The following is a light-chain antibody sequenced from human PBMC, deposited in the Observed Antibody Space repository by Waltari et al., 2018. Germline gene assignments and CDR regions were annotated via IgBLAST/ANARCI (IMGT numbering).Light chain of an antibody. J-gene: IGLJ3*02. CDR1: SGDVASYNL. Sequence: QSALTQPASVSGSPGQSITISCTGTSGDVASYNLVSWYQQHPGKAPKVMIFEVNKRPSGVSNRFSGSKSGNTASLTISGLQAEDEAEYHCCSYAGSRILVFGGGTKLTVL. V-gene: IGLV2-23*02. CDR2: EVN. CDR3: CSYAGSRILV.